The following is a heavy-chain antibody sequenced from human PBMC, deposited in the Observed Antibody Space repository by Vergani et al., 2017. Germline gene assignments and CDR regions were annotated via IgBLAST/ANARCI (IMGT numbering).Heavy chain of an antibody. CDR1: GFTFNSYA. CDR2: ISYDGSNK. Sequence: QVQLVESGGGVVQPGRSLRLSCAASGFTFNSYAIHWVRQAPGTGLEWVAVISYDGSNKYYADSVKGRFTISRDNSKNTLYLQMNSLRAEDTAVYYCAKDSGGVGAYYDFWSGIVDYWGRGTLVTVSS. CDR3: AKDSGGVGAYYDFWSGIVDY. D-gene: IGHD3-3*01. V-gene: IGHV3-30*04. J-gene: IGHJ4*02.